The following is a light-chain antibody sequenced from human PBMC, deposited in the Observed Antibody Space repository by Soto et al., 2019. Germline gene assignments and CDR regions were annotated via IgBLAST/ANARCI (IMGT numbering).Light chain of an antibody. V-gene: IGKV3-20*01. CDR3: QQYGTSPIT. CDR2: GAS. Sequence: ENVGTQSPGTLSLSPGERATLSCRASQTVSSYLTWYQQRPGQAPRLLIYGASKRATGIPDRFSGSGSGTDFTLTISRLEPEDFALYYCQQYGTSPITFGQGTRLEI. CDR1: QTVSSY. J-gene: IGKJ5*01.